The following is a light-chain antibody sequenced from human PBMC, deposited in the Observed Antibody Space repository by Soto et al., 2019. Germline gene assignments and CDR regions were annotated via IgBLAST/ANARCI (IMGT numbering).Light chain of an antibody. CDR3: QQYERSPVT. CDR2: GVS. CDR1: QSVGTAF. J-gene: IGKJ1*01. V-gene: IGKV3-20*01. Sequence: EIVLTQSPGTLSLSPGERATLSCRASQSVGTAFLAWYQQKPGQAPRLLIFGVSSRATDIPDRFSGSGSGTDFTLTITKLEPEDFAVYYCQQYERSPVTFGQGTKVEIK.